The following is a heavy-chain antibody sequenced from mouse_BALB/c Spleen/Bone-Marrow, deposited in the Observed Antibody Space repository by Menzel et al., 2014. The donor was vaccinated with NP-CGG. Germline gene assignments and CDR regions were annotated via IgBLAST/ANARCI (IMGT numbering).Heavy chain of an antibody. CDR1: GYTFTDYY. J-gene: IGHJ3*01. Sequence: QVQLQQSGAELAWPGTSVKLSCKASGYTFTDYYINWVKRRTGQGLEWIGEIYPGSGNTYYNEKFKGKATLTADKSSSTVNIHLSSLTSEDSAVYFCARDHYGNYEGFDYWGQGTLVTVSA. CDR3: ARDHYGNYEGFDY. D-gene: IGHD2-1*01. CDR2: IYPGSGNT. V-gene: IGHV1-77*01.